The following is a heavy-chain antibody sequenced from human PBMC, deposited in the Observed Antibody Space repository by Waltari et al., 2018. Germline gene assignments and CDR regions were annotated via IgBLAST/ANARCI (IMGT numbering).Heavy chain of an antibody. CDR2: IIPIFGTA. CDR1: GGTFSSYA. J-gene: IGHJ6*02. D-gene: IGHD4-17*01. V-gene: IGHV1-69*08. CDR3: ARNDYGDYGANYYYYGMDV. Sequence: QVQLVQSGAEVKKPGSSVKVSCKASGGTFSSYAISWVRQAPGQGLEWMGRIIPIFGTANYAQKFQGRGTITADKSTSTAYMELSSLRSEDTAVYYCARNDYGDYGANYYYYGMDVWGQGTTVTVSS.